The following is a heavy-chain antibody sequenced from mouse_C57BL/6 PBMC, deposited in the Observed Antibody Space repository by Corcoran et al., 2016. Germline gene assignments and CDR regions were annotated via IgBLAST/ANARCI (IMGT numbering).Heavy chain of an antibody. D-gene: IGHD2-12*01. CDR2: INPNNGGT. CDR3: ARMDYTPHY. V-gene: IGHV1-26*01. Sequence: EVQLQQSGPELVKPGASVKISCKASGYTFTDYYMNWVKQSHGKSLEWIGDINPNNGGTSYNQKFKGKATLTVDKSSSTAYMELRSLTSEDSAVYYCARMDYTPHYWGQGTTLTVSS. J-gene: IGHJ2*01. CDR1: GYTFTDYY.